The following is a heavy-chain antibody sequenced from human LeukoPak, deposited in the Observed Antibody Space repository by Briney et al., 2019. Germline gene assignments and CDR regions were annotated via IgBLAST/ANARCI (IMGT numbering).Heavy chain of an antibody. J-gene: IGHJ4*02. V-gene: IGHV1-2*02. CDR2: INPNSGGT. CDR1: GYTFTGYY. CDR3: AREIGRIAAAGTFDY. D-gene: IGHD6-13*01. Sequence: GASVKVSCKASGYTFTGYYMHWVRQAPGQGLEWMGWINPNSGGTNYAQKFQGRVTMTGDTSISTAYMELSSLRSEDTAVYYCAREIGRIAAAGTFDYWGQGTLVTVSS.